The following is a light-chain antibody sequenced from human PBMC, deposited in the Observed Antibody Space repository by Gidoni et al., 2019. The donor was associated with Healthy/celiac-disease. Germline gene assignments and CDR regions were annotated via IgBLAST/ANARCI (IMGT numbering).Light chain of an antibody. CDR2: EVS. Sequence: ISCTGTSSDVGGYNYVSWYQQHPGKAPKLMIYEVSNRPSGVSNRFSGSKSGNTASLTISGLQAEDEADYYCSSYTSSSTLVFGGGTKLTVL. V-gene: IGLV2-14*01. J-gene: IGLJ3*02. CDR1: SSDVGGYNY. CDR3: SSYTSSSTLV.